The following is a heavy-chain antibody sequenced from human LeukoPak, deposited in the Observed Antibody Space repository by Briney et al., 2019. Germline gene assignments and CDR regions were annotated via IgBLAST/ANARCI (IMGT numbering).Heavy chain of an antibody. CDR1: GGSISSSNW. D-gene: IGHD1-26*01. J-gene: IGHJ4*02. V-gene: IGHV4-4*02. CDR3: ARDSGSQPLHY. Sequence: SETLSLTCAVSGGSISSSNWWSWVRQPPGEGLEWIGEIYHSETTNYNPSLKSRVTISVDTSKNQFSLKLSSVTAADTAVYYCARDSGSQPLHYWGQGTLVTVSS. CDR2: IYHSETT.